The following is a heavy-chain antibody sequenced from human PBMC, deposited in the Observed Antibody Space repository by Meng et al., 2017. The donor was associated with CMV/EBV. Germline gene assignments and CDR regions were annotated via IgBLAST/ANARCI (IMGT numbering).Heavy chain of an antibody. CDR2: IYSGGST. CDR3: AKDRGYYDSSGYNPMGDYYGMDV. CDR1: GFTVSSNY. V-gene: IGHV3-66*02. D-gene: IGHD3-22*01. J-gene: IGHJ6*02. Sequence: GESLKISCAASGFTVSSNYMSWVRQAPGKGLEWVSVIYSGGSTYYADSVKGRFTISRDNSKNTLYLQMNSLRAEDTAVYYCAKDRGYYDSSGYNPMGDYYGMDVWGQGTTVTVSS.